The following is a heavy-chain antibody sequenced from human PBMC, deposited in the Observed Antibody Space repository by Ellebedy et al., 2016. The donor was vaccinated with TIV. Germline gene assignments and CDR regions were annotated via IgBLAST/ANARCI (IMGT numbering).Heavy chain of an antibody. V-gene: IGHV3-48*01. CDR3: ARDQMATTPY. CDR2: INSGSSSI. CDR1: GFTFSSYS. J-gene: IGHJ4*02. D-gene: IGHD5-24*01. Sequence: GESLKIPCAASGFTFSSYSMNWVRQAPGKGLEWISYINSGSSSIYYADSVKGRFTISRDNAKTSLYLQMNSLRAEDTAVYYCARDQMATTPYWGQGTLVTVSS.